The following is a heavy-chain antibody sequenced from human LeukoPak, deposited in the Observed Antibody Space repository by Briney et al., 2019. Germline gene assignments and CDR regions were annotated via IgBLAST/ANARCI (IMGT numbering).Heavy chain of an antibody. D-gene: IGHD5-18*01. CDR3: ARGASGYSYGTRFDS. J-gene: IGHJ4*02. V-gene: IGHV1-69*05. CDR2: IIPIFGSA. Sequence: SVKVSCKASGGTFNSYAISWVRQAPGQGLEWVGGIIPIFGSANYAQKFQGRVTITTDESTTTAYMELSSLRSEDTAVYYCARGASGYSYGTRFDSWGQGTLVTVSS. CDR1: GGTFNSYA.